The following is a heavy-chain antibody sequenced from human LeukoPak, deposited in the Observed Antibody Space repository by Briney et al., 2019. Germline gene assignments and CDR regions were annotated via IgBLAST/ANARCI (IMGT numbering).Heavy chain of an antibody. CDR3: ARADCGGDCYVDY. CDR1: GFTFSTYG. J-gene: IGHJ4*02. CDR2: IWYDGSKK. Sequence: PGGSLRLSCAASGFTFSTYGMPWVRQAPGKGLEWVAVIWYDGSKKYYVDSVKGRFTISRDNSKNTLYLHMNSLRDEDTAVYHCARADCGGDCYVDYWGQGTLVTVSS. D-gene: IGHD2-21*02. V-gene: IGHV3-33*01.